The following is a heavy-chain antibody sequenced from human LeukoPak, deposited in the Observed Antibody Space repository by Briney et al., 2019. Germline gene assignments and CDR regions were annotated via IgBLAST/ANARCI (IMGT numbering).Heavy chain of an antibody. CDR2: INHSGST. J-gene: IGHJ4*02. CDR1: GGSFSGYY. D-gene: IGHD3-22*01. CDR3: ARRRRYYDSSGYYGDRFDY. V-gene: IGHV4-34*01. Sequence: SETLSLTCAVYGGSFSGYYWSWIRQPPEKGLEWIGEINHSGSTNYNPSLKSRVTISVDTSKNQFSLKLSSVTAADTAVYYCARRRRYYDSSGYYGDRFDYWGQGTLVTVSS.